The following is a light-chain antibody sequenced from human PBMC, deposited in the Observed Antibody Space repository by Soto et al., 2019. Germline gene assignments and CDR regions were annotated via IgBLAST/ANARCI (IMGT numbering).Light chain of an antibody. Sequence: IPLTQSPSSLSASVGARVTITCRASQDISNDLAWYQQKPGNAPKLLIYAASTLQSGVPSRFSGSGSGTVFTLTISSLQPEDFASYYCQQVVSYPLTFGGGTRVEI. V-gene: IGKV1-9*01. J-gene: IGKJ4*01. CDR2: AAS. CDR3: QQVVSYPLT. CDR1: QDISND.